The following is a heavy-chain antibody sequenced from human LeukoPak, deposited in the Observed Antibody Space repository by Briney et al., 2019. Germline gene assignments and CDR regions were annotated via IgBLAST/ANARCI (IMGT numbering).Heavy chain of an antibody. CDR1: GFTFSNYG. CDR2: IRDDGSNK. CDR3: AKEGSDDY. V-gene: IGHV3-30*02. J-gene: IGHJ4*02. Sequence: GGSLRLSCAASGFTFSNYGMHWVRQAPGKGLEWVSFIRDDGSNKYYADSVKGRFTISRDNSKNTLYLQMNSLRAEDTAVYYCAKEGSDDYWGQGTLVTVSS.